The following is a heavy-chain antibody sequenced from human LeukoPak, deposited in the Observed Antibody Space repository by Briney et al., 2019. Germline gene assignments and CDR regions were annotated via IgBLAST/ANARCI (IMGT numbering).Heavy chain of an antibody. CDR3: AKDLANYYDSSGYVDY. J-gene: IGHJ4*02. CDR2: ISGSGGRT. CDR1: GFTFSSYA. D-gene: IGHD3-22*01. V-gene: IGHV3-23*01. Sequence: GGSLRLSCAASGFTFSSYAMSWVRQAPGKGLEWVSAISGSGGRTYSADSVKGRFTISRDNSKNTLYLQMNSLRAEDTAVYYCAKDLANYYDSSGYVDYWGQGTLVTVSS.